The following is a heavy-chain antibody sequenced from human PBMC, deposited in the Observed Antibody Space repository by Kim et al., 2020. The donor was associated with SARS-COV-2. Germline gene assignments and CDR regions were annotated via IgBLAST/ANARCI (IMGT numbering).Heavy chain of an antibody. J-gene: IGHJ6*02. CDR3: AKGEIVPAVPYYYYYYGMDV. D-gene: IGHD2-2*01. CDR2: ISGSGGST. V-gene: IGHV3-23*01. Sequence: GGSLRLSCAASGFTFSSYAMSWVRQAPGKGLEWVSAISGSGGSTYYADSVKGRFTISRDNSKNTLYLQMNSLRAEDTAVYYCAKGEIVPAVPYYYYYYGMDVWGQGTTVTVSS. CDR1: GFTFSSYA.